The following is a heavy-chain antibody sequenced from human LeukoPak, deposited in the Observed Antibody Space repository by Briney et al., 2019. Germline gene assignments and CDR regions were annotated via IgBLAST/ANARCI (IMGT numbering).Heavy chain of an antibody. J-gene: IGHJ4*02. Sequence: GGSLRLSCAASGFTFSSYWMSWVRQAPGKGLEWVANIKQDGSEKYYVDSVKGRFTISRDNAKNSLYLQMNSLRAEDTAVYYCARGAAAGTPIYPFDYWGQGTLVTVSS. CDR3: ARGAAAGTPIYPFDY. CDR2: IKQDGSEK. D-gene: IGHD6-13*01. CDR1: GFTFSSYW. V-gene: IGHV3-7*01.